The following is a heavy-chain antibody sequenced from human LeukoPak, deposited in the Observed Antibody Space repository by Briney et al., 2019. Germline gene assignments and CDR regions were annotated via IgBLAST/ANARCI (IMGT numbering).Heavy chain of an antibody. V-gene: IGHV4-59*01. CDR1: GGSISSDY. J-gene: IGHJ6*03. CDR2: IYFSGST. D-gene: IGHD3-10*01. Sequence: SETLSLTCTVSGGSISSDYWSWIRQPPGKGLEWIGYIYFSGSTNYNPSLKSRVTISVDTSKTQLSLKLSSVTAADTAVYYCARDSNGSGADYYYYYMDVWGKGTTVTISS. CDR3: ARDSNGSGADYYYYYMDV.